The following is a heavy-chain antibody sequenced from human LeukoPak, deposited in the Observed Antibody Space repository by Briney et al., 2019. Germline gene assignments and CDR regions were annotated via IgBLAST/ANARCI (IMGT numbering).Heavy chain of an antibody. CDR2: IYYSGST. J-gene: IGHJ4*02. Sequence: TSETLSLTCTVSGDSISSSSYYWGWIRQPPGKGLEWIGSIYYSGSTSYNPSLKSRVTISVDTSKNQFSLKLTSVTAADTAVYYCASCSSSWYTQDNFDYWGQGTLVTVSS. CDR3: ASCSSSWYTQDNFDY. V-gene: IGHV4-39*07. D-gene: IGHD6-13*01. CDR1: GDSISSSSYY.